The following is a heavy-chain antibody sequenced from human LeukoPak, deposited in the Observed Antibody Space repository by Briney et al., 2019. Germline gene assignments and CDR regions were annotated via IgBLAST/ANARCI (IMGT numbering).Heavy chain of an antibody. CDR1: GGLISISTYY. J-gene: IGHJ3*02. Sequence: SETLSLTCTVSGGLISISTYYWGWIRQPPGKGLEWIGSIYYSGTTHYNPSLKSRVTIAVDTSKNQFSLKLSSVTAADTAVYYCARQKGGYSSSWYLLDIWGQGTMVTVSS. V-gene: IGHV4-39*07. D-gene: IGHD6-13*01. CDR2: IYYSGTT. CDR3: ARQKGGYSSSWYLLDI.